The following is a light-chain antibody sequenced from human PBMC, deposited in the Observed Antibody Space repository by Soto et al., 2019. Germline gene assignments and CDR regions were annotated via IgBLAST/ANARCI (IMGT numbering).Light chain of an antibody. CDR2: GNS. Sequence: QALRTQAPCVSGAPGQRVTISCTGSISNIGAGYDVHWYQQLPGTAPKLLIYGNSNRPSGVPDRFSGSKSGTSASLAITGLQAEDEADYYCKSYDSSLSGYVFGTGTKVTVL. V-gene: IGLV1-40*01. CDR1: ISNIGAGYD. J-gene: IGLJ1*01. CDR3: KSYDSSLSGYV.